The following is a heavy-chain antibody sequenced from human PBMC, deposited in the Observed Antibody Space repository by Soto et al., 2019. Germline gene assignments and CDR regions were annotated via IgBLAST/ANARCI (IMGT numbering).Heavy chain of an antibody. CDR3: ARMDGDYNYYALDV. J-gene: IGHJ6*02. Sequence: QVTLKESGPVLVKSTETLTLTCTVSGFSLSNGRMGVSWIRQPPGKPLEWLAHFFSDVERSYSASMQSRLTLSTHTSGSQVVLTMTNMDPVDTATYYCARMDGDYNYYALDVWGQGNTVTASS. CDR1: GFSLSNGRMG. D-gene: IGHD4-17*01. V-gene: IGHV2-26*01. CDR2: FFSDVER.